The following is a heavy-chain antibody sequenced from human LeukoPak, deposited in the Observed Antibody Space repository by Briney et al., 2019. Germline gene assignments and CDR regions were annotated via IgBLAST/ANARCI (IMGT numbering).Heavy chain of an antibody. CDR1: GYTFTGYY. CDR3: ARGGGYYGSGSYPDFDY. Sequence: VASVKVSCKASGYTFTGYYMHWVRQAPGQGLEWMGWINPNSGGTNYAQKFQGRVTMTRDTSISTAYMELSRLRSDDTAVYYCARGGGYYGSGSYPDFDYWGQGTLVTVSS. CDR2: INPNSGGT. J-gene: IGHJ4*02. V-gene: IGHV1-2*02. D-gene: IGHD3-10*01.